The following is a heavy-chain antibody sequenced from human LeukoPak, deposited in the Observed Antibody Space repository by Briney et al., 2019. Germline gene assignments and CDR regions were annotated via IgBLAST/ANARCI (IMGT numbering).Heavy chain of an antibody. CDR3: ARDRRRVRGVGSFYLDY. J-gene: IGHJ4*02. Sequence: SQTLSLTCAISGDSVPSNSAAWNWIRQSPSRGLEWLGRTYYRSKWYNDYAVSVKSRITINPDTSKNQFSLQLNSVTPEDTAVYYCARDRRRVRGVGSFYLDYWGQGTLVTVSS. D-gene: IGHD3-10*01. V-gene: IGHV6-1*01. CDR2: TYYRSKWYN. CDR1: GDSVPSNSAA.